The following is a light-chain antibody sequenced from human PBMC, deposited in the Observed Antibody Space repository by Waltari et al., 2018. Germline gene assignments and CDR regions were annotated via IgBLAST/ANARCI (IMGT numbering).Light chain of an antibody. V-gene: IGKV3-20*01. CDR1: QRLGTNS. CDR3: QQYASSVLYT. Sequence: IVLTQSPGTLSLSPGDRASLSCKASQRLGTNSVACAQHKPGQAPRLVIDGASSRAAGIPDRFSGSGSGTDVTLTISRLEPEDVAVYYCQQYASSVLYTFGQGTKLEIK. CDR2: GAS. J-gene: IGKJ2*01.